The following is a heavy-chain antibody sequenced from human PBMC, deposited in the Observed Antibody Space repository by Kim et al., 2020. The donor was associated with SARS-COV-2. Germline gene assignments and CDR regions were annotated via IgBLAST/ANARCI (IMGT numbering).Heavy chain of an antibody. CDR1: GDSVSSNSAA. V-gene: IGHV6-1*01. CDR2: AYYRSKWYN. D-gene: IGHD6-19*01. J-gene: IGHJ3*02. CDR3: ARTSSTRWAAAGMPAAVAGTPDAFDI. Sequence: SQTLSLTCAITGDSVSSNSAAWNWIRQSPSRGLEWLGRAYYRSKWYNDYAVSVKSRITINPDTSKNQFSLQLNSVTPEDTAVYYCARTSSTRWAAAGMPAAVAGTPDAFDIWGQGTMVTVSS.